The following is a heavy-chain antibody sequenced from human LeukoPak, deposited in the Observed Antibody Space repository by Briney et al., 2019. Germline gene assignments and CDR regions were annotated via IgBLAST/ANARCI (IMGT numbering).Heavy chain of an antibody. J-gene: IGHJ4*02. CDR1: GFTFSDYY. Sequence: PGGSLRLSCAASGFTFSDYYMSWIRQAPGKGLEWVSYISSSSYTNYADSVKGRFTTSRDNGNNTMYLQMNSLRAEDTAIYYCARAKYSSRWSLDYWGQGALVTVSS. CDR2: ISSSSYT. D-gene: IGHD6-13*01. CDR3: ARAKYSSRWSLDY. V-gene: IGHV3-11*03.